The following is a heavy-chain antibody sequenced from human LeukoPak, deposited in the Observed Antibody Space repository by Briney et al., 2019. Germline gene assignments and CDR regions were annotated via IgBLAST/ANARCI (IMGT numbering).Heavy chain of an antibody. D-gene: IGHD2-2*01. CDR3: AREPFVGVPAATSRHYYYYYGMDV. J-gene: IGHJ6*02. CDR2: INPSGGST. Sequence: ASVTVSFTASGYTFTIYYMHWVRQAPGQGLEWMGIINPSGGSTSYSQKFQGRVTMTRDTSTSTVYMELSSLRSEDTAVYYCAREPFVGVPAATSRHYYYYYGMDVWGQGTTVTVSS. V-gene: IGHV1-46*01. CDR1: GYTFTIYY.